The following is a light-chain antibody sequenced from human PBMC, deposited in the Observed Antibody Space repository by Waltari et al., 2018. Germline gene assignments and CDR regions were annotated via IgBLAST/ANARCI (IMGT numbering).Light chain of an antibody. CDR2: EVN. J-gene: IGLJ2*01. V-gene: IGLV2-11*01. CDR3: CSYAGDYTLV. Sequence: QSALTQPRSVSGSPGQSVTISCAGTSSDVGAYNHVSWYQQSPGTAPKLLIYEVNNRPAGVPDRFSASKSGNTASLTISGLRAEDEADYYGCSYAGDYTLVFGGGTKLTVL. CDR1: SSDVGAYNH.